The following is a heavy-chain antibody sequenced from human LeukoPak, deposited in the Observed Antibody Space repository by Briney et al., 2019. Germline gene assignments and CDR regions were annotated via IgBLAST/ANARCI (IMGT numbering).Heavy chain of an antibody. CDR2: ISSSGSTI. J-gene: IGHJ4*02. Sequence: PGGSLRLSCAASGFTFSSYEMNWVRQAPGKGLEWVSYISSSGSTIYYADSVQGRFTISRDNSKNTLYLQMNSLRAGDTAIYYCEKDFGAPSWGQGTLVTVSS. CDR1: GFTFSSYE. V-gene: IGHV3-48*03. D-gene: IGHD3-10*01. CDR3: EKDFGAPS.